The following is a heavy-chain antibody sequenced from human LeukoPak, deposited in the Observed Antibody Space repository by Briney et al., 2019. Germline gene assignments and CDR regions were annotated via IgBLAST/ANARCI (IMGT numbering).Heavy chain of an antibody. CDR3: ARTEIFGGKAY. J-gene: IGHJ4*02. CDR1: AGSLSGYY. V-gene: IGHV4-4*07. D-gene: IGHD3-3*01. CDR2: IDSNGNI. Sequence: PSETLSLTCTVSAGSLSGYYWTWIRRPAGKGLEWIGRIDSNGNIDHNPSLKSRVTMSVNMPKNQFSLNLTSVTAADTAVYFCARTEIFGGKAYWGQGTLVSVSS.